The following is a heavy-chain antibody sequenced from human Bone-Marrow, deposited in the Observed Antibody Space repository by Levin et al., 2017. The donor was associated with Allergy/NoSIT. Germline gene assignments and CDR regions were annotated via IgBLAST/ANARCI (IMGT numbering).Heavy chain of an antibody. V-gene: IGHV4-39*01. CDR3: ARHLDWAYFFDY. Sequence: SQTLSLTCTVSGGFISSSSYYWGWIRQPPGKGPEWIGSILFSGKTQYNPSLKSRVTISVDTSKNQFSVTLRSVTAADTAVYYCARHLDWAYFFDYWGQGTLVTVSS. CDR2: ILFSGKT. J-gene: IGHJ4*02. CDR1: GGFISSSSYY. D-gene: IGHD3-9*01.